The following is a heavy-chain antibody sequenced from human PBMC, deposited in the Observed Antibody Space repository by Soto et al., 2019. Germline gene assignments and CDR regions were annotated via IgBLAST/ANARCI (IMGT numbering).Heavy chain of an antibody. CDR3: ARIKTYYDSSGPFDN. D-gene: IGHD3-22*01. V-gene: IGHV1-2*02. CDR2: INPNNVDT. J-gene: IGHJ4*02. CDR1: GDTFTVYY. Sequence: ASVKVCCKSSGDTFTVYYIHWVRQAPGQGLEWMGWINPNNVDTNYGQQFQDRVTMSRETSISTAYMELSSLRSDDTAVYYCARIKTYYDSSGPFDNWGQGTLVTVSS.